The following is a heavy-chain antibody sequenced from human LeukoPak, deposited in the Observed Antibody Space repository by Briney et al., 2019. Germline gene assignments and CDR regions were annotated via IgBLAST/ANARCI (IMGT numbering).Heavy chain of an antibody. CDR3: VKLRTGTASSFDL. CDR2: NSGAGGSK. Sequence: GGSLRLSCAASGFTFSSYWMSWVRQAPGKGLEWISTNSGAGGSKYYADSVRGRFSISRDNPKNMLYVQMDSLRADDTAVYYCVKLRTGTASSFDLWGQGTLVTVS. CDR1: GFTFSSYW. D-gene: IGHD1-1*01. J-gene: IGHJ4*02. V-gene: IGHV3-23*01.